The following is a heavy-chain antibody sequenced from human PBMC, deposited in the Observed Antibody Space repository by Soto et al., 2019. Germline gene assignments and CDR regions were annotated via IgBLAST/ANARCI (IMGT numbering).Heavy chain of an antibody. CDR1: GFIFENFG. CDR3: AKNQGVELVPLATVDWFDP. J-gene: IGHJ5*02. CDR2: ISGSGFKK. V-gene: IGHV3-23*01. Sequence: GSLRLSCAASGFIFENFGMSWVRQAPGKGLEWISSISGSGFKKYYADSVKGRFTISRDNSRSTVYLELNNLSAEDTAVYHCAKNQGVELVPLATVDWFDPWGQGSVVTVSS. D-gene: IGHD1-26*01.